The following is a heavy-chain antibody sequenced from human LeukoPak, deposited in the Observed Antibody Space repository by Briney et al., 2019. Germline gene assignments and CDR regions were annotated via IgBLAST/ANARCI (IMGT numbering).Heavy chain of an antibody. CDR2: ISAYNGNT. D-gene: IGHD5-12*01. Sequence: ASVKVSGKASGYTFTSYDINWVRQATGQGLEWMGWISAYNGNTSYAQKLQGRVTMTTDTSTSTAYMELRSLRSGDTAVYYCARARGSIVATYDYWGQGTLVTVSS. CDR3: ARARGSIVATYDY. CDR1: GYTFTSYD. J-gene: IGHJ4*02. V-gene: IGHV1-18*01.